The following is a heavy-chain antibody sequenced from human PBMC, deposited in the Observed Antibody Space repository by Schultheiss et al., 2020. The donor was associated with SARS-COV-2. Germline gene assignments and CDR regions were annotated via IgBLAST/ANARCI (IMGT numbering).Heavy chain of an antibody. J-gene: IGHJ4*02. D-gene: IGHD1-26*01. CDR2: ISYDGSNK. CDR1: GFTFSSYA. Sequence: GGSLRLSCAASGFTFSSYAMHWVRQAPGKGLEWVAVISYDGSNKYYADSVKGRFTISRDNSKNTLYLQMNSLRAEDTAVYYCAKGGGVRSSNGGVDYWGQGTLVTVSS. CDR3: AKGGGVRSSNGGVDY. V-gene: IGHV3-30*01.